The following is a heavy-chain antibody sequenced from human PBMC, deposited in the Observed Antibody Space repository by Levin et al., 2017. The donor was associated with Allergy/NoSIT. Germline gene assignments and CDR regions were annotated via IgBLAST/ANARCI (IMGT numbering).Heavy chain of an antibody. CDR2: ISGSGGST. D-gene: IGHD3-3*01. V-gene: IGHV3-23*01. Sequence: GGSLRLSCAASGFTFSSYAMSWVRQAPGKGLEWVSAISGSGGSTYYADSVKGRFTISRDNSKNTLYLQMNSLRAEDTAVYYCADDFWSGSVREIFRVDVWGQGTTVTVSS. CDR3: ADDFWSGSVREIFRVDV. J-gene: IGHJ6*02. CDR1: GFTFSSYA.